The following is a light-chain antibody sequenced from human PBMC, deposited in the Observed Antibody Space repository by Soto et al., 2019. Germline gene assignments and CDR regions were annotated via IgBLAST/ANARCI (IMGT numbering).Light chain of an antibody. CDR2: DAS. Sequence: EIVLTQSPATLSLSPGERATLSCRASQSISSHLAWYQQKPGQAPRLLIYDASKRATGIPARFSGSGSGTGFTLTISSLEPEDFAVYYCQQRSNWPPGYAFGQGTKLEIK. V-gene: IGKV3-11*01. J-gene: IGKJ2*01. CDR1: QSISSH. CDR3: QQRSNWPPGYA.